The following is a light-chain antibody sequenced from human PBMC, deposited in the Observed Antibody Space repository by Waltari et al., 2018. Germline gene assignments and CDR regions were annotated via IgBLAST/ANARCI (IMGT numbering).Light chain of an antibody. CDR2: WAF. J-gene: IGKJ2*01. Sequence: DIVMTQSPDSLAVSLGERATINCKSSQSVLYSPQNKNYLAWYQQKPGQPPKLLIYWAFTREAVVPDRCSGSGSGTDFTLTIDSLQAEDVAVYYCQQYYTSPYTFGQGTKLEIK. CDR1: QSVLYSPQNKNY. CDR3: QQYYTSPYT. V-gene: IGKV4-1*01.